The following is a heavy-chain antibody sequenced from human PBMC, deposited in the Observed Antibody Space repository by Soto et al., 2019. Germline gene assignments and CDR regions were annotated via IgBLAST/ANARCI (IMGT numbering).Heavy chain of an antibody. CDR1: GGSFSAYY. J-gene: IGHJ4*02. CDR3: ARGDLTGDQDY. V-gene: IGHV4-34*01. Sequence: SETLSLTCAVYGGSFSAYYWSWIRQPPGKGLEWIGEINHSGNTNYNPSLKSRVTISVDTSKNQFSLKLSFVTAADTAVYYCARGDLTGDQDYWGRGTLVTVSS. CDR2: INHSGNT. D-gene: IGHD7-27*01.